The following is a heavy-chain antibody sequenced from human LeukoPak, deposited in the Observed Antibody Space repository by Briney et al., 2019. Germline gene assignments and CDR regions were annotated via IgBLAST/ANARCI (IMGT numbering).Heavy chain of an antibody. CDR2: TVVGSGNT. CDR1: GFTFTSSA. Sequence: ASVKVSCKASGFTFTSSAVQWVRQARGQRLEWIGWTVVGSGNTNYAQKFQERVTITRDMSTSTAYMELSSLRSEDTAVYYCAAANYDILTDYYYYGMDVWGKGTTVTVSS. J-gene: IGHJ6*04. CDR3: AAANYDILTDYYYYGMDV. V-gene: IGHV1-58*01. D-gene: IGHD3-9*01.